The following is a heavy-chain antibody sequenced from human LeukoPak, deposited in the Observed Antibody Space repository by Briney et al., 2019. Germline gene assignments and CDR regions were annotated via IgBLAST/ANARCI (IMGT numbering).Heavy chain of an antibody. J-gene: IGHJ6*02. CDR3: ARSATIAVFRNGMDV. Sequence: SETLSLTCTVSGGSISSYYWSWIRQPPGKGLEWIGYIYYSGSTNYNPSLKSRVTISVDTSKNQFSLKLRSVTAADTATYYCARSATIAVFRNGMDVWGQGTTVTVSS. D-gene: IGHD5-24*01. CDR2: IYYSGST. CDR1: GGSISSYY. V-gene: IGHV4-59*01.